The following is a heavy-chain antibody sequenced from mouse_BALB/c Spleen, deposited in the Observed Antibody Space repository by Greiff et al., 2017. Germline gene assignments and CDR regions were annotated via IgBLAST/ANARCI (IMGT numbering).Heavy chain of an antibody. CDR1: GFDFSRYW. Sequence: EVKVMESGGGLVQPGGSLKLSCAASGFDFSRYWMSWVRQAPGKGLEWIGEINPDSSTINYTPSLKDKFIISRDNAKNTLYLQMSKVRSEDTAHYYCARTYYGNYPLFDYWGQGTTLTVSS. V-gene: IGHV4-1*02. D-gene: IGHD2-10*01. CDR3: ARTYYGNYPLFDY. CDR2: INPDSSTI. J-gene: IGHJ2*01.